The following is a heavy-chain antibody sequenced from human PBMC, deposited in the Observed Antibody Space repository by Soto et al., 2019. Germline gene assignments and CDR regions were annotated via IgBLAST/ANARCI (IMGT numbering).Heavy chain of an antibody. CDR2: ISYDGSNK. CDR1: GFTFSSYA. CDR3: ARTGTTTSPPTG. J-gene: IGHJ4*02. D-gene: IGHD1-7*01. V-gene: IGHV3-30-3*01. Sequence: PGGSLRLSCAASGFTFSSYAMSWVRQAPGKGLEWVAVISYDGSNKYYADSVKGRFTISRDNSKNTLYLQMNSLRAEDTAVYYCARTGTTTSPPTGWGQGTLVTVSS.